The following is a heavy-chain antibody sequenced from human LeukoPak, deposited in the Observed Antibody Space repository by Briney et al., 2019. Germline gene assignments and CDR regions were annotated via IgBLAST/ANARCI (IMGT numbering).Heavy chain of an antibody. J-gene: IGHJ4*02. CDR1: GFIFSNYA. CDR3: AKDRVVPAAIGGYFDY. Sequence: GGSLRLSCAASGFIFSNYAMSWVRQVPGKGLEWVSGISGNGGSTYYADSMKGRFTISRDNSKNTLYLQMNSLRVKDTAVYYCAKDRVVPAAIGGYFDYWGQGTLVTVSS. D-gene: IGHD2-2*01. CDR2: ISGNGGST. V-gene: IGHV3-23*01.